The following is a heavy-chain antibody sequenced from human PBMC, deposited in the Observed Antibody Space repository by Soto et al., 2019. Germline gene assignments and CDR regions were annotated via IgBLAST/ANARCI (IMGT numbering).Heavy chain of an antibody. D-gene: IGHD2-2*01. CDR3: ARDAGSVPAAAIAY. CDR1: GFTFSSYA. Sequence: QVQLVESGGGVVQPGRSLRLSCAASGFTFSSYAMHWVRQAPGKGLEWVAVISYDGSNKYYADSVKGRFTISRDNSKNTLYLQMNSLRAEDTAVYYCARDAGSVPAAAIAYWGQGTLVTVSS. CDR2: ISYDGSNK. J-gene: IGHJ4*02. V-gene: IGHV3-30-3*01.